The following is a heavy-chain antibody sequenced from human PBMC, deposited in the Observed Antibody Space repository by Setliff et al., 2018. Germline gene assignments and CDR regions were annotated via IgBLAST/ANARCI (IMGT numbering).Heavy chain of an antibody. V-gene: IGHV1-69*05. CDR3: AREGVDTRSSTDYRYYMDV. D-gene: IGHD5-18*01. J-gene: IGHJ6*03. CDR2: TIPMFGTT. CDR1: GGTFSSYG. Sequence: SVKVSCKASGGTFSSYGITWVRQAPGQGLEWMGGTIPMFGTTNYAQKFQGRVTIITDESTSTAYMELSSLRFEDTAVYYCAREGVDTRSSTDYRYYMDVWGKGTTVTVSS.